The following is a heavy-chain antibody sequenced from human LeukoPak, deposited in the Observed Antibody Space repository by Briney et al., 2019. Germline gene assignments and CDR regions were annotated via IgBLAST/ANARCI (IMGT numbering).Heavy chain of an antibody. Sequence: PSETLSLTCSVSGGSISDYYWSWIRQPPGKGLEWIGYIYRGGTINYNPSVKSRVTMSLDTSKTQISLMLNYVTAADTAIYYCARHWLEAAKTYSYWFDPWGQGTLVTVSS. CDR3: ARHWLEAAKTYSYWFDP. CDR2: IYRGGTI. D-gene: IGHD6-13*01. CDR1: GGSISDYY. J-gene: IGHJ5*02. V-gene: IGHV4-4*09.